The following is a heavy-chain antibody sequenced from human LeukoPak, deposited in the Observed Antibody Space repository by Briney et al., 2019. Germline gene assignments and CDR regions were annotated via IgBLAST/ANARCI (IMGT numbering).Heavy chain of an antibody. CDR2: ISGYNGNT. CDR1: GGTFSSYA. CDR3: ARQTFEVVIGPNDAFDI. V-gene: IGHV1-18*01. D-gene: IGHD3-3*01. Sequence: ASVKVSCKASGGTFSSYAISWVRQAPGQGLEWMGWISGYNGNTNYAQKFQGRVTMTTDTSTSTAYLELRSLRSDDTAVYYCARQTFEVVIGPNDAFDIWGQGTMVTVSS. J-gene: IGHJ3*02.